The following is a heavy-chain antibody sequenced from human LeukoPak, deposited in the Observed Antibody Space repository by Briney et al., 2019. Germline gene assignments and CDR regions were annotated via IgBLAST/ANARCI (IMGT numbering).Heavy chain of an antibody. CDR3: AKEGAYPIITYDS. CDR1: GFTFSSYW. J-gene: IGHJ5*01. Sequence: GGSLRLSCAASGFTFSSYWMNWVRQAPGKGLEWVANIKQDGNEKHYEDSVKGRFSISRDNAKNSLYLQMDSLRAEDTAVYYCAKEGAYPIITYDSWGQGALVTVSS. V-gene: IGHV3-7*01. CDR2: IKQDGNEK. D-gene: IGHD3-10*01.